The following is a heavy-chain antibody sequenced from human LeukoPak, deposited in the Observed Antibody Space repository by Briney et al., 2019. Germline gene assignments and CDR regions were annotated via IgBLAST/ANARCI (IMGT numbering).Heavy chain of an antibody. Sequence: SETLSLTCTVSGYSISSGYYWGWIRQPPGKGLEWIGSIYHSGSTYYNPSLKSRVTISVDTSKNQFSLKLSSVTAADTAVYYCARVGDTAGTTWSFDYWSQGTLVTVSS. J-gene: IGHJ4*02. V-gene: IGHV4-38-2*02. D-gene: IGHD5-18*01. CDR1: GYSISSGYY. CDR3: ARVGDTAGTTWSFDY. CDR2: IYHSGST.